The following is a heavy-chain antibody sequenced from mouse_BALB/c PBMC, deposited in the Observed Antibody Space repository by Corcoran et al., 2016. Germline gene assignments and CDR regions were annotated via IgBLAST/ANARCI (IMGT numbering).Heavy chain of an antibody. CDR2: INPNNGGT. Sequence: EVQLLQSGPEVEKPGASVKLSCKTSGYTLTEYSMHWVKQSHGKSLEWIGGINPNNGGTSYNQKFKGKVTLTVDKSSSTAYMELRSLTSEDSAGYYCASERCYGYGMDYCGQGTSVAVSS. J-gene: IGHJ4*01. CDR3: ASERCYGYGMDY. V-gene: IGHV1-26*01. D-gene: IGHD1-2*01. CDR1: GYTLTEYS.